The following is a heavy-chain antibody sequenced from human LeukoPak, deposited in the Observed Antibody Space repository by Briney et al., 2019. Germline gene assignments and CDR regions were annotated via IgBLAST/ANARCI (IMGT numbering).Heavy chain of an antibody. D-gene: IGHD5-12*01. Sequence: SETLSLTCTVSGGSISSGSYYWSWIRQPAGKGLEWIGRIYTSGSTNYNPSLKSRVTISVDTSKNQFSLKLSSVTAADTAMYYCARVSGYDWESYDYWGQGSLVTVSS. CDR1: GGSISSGSYY. J-gene: IGHJ4*02. CDR2: IYTSGST. V-gene: IGHV4-61*02. CDR3: ARVSGYDWESYDY.